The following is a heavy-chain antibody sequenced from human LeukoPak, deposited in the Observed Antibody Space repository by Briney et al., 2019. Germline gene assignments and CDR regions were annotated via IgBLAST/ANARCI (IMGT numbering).Heavy chain of an antibody. CDR2: IYYSGST. V-gene: IGHV4-39*01. D-gene: IGHD5-18*01. CDR3: ARQWIQLWTIFDY. CDR1: GGSISSSSYY. Sequence: SETLSLTCTVSGGSISSSSYYWGWIHQPPGKGLEWIGSIYYSGSTYYNPSLKSRVTISVDTSKNQFSLKLSSVTAADTAVYYCARQWIQLWTIFDYWGQGTLVTVSS. J-gene: IGHJ4*02.